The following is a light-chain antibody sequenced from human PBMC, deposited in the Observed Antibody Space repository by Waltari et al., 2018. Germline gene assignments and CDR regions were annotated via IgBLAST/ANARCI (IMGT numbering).Light chain of an antibody. Sequence: SSELTQPPSVSVSPGQTARITCSGDALPRQFASWYQQKPGQAPVIVIYKDTGRPSEIPAGFSGSSSGTTVTLTISGVQAEDEADYYCQSADASGTYKLFGGGTKLTVL. CDR2: KDT. J-gene: IGLJ2*01. CDR1: ALPRQF. V-gene: IGLV3-25*03. CDR3: QSADASGTYKL.